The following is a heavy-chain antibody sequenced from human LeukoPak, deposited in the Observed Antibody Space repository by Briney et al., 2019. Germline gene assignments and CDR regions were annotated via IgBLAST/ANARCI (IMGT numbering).Heavy chain of an antibody. J-gene: IGHJ4*02. D-gene: IGHD5-18*01. CDR3: ARHLSGVTGYTYGRGIDY. Sequence: GGSLRLSCAASGFTFSSYWMSWVRQAPGKGLEWVANIKKDGSEKYYVDSVKGRFNISRDNAKKSLYLQMNSLRAEDTAVYYCARHLSGVTGYTYGRGIDYWGQGTLVTVSS. V-gene: IGHV3-7*01. CDR1: GFTFSSYW. CDR2: IKKDGSEK.